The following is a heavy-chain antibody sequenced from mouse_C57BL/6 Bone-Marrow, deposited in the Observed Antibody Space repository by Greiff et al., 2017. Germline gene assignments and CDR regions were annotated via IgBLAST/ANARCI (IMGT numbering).Heavy chain of an antibody. D-gene: IGHD4-1*01. V-gene: IGHV1-54*01. CDR2: INPGSGGT. CDR3: ARSKNWDSLFAY. CDR1: GYAFTNYL. Sequence: VQLQQSGAELVRPGTSVKVSCKASGYAFTNYLIEWVKQRPGQGLEWIGVINPGSGGTNYNEKFKGKATLTADKSSSTAYIQLSSLTSEDSAVYFCARSKNWDSLFAYWGQGTLVTVSA. J-gene: IGHJ3*01.